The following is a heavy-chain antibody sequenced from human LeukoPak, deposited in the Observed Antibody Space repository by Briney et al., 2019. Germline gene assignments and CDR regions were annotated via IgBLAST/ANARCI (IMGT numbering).Heavy chain of an antibody. D-gene: IGHD1-26*01. CDR1: SGSFSGYY. Sequence: SETLSLTCAVYSGSFSGYYWSWIRQPPGKGLEWIGEINHSGSTNYNPSLKSRVTISVDTSKNQFSLKLSSVTAADTAVYYCARGSGGSYGIDYWGQGTLVTVSS. J-gene: IGHJ4*02. CDR2: INHSGST. CDR3: ARGSGGSYGIDY. V-gene: IGHV4-34*01.